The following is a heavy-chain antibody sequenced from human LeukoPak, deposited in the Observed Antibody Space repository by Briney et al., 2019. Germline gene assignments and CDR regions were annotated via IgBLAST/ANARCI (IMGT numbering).Heavy chain of an antibody. V-gene: IGHV1-2*04. J-gene: IGHJ4*02. CDR3: ARANALHCSSTSCPFDY. D-gene: IGHD2-2*01. CDR2: INPNSGGT. CDR1: GYTFADYY. Sequence: ASVKVSCKASGYTFADYYMHWVRQAPGQGLEWMGWINPNSGGTYSAQKFQGWVTMTRDTSISTAYMELSRLTSDDTAVYYCARANALHCSSTSCPFDYWGQGTLVTVSS.